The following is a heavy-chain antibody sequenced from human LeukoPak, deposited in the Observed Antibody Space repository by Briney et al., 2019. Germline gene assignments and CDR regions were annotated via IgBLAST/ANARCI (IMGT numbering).Heavy chain of an antibody. V-gene: IGHV3-48*02. CDR1: GFTFSSYS. CDR3: ARDPPFILAAASPY. D-gene: IGHD6-13*01. CDR2: ISSSSSTI. J-gene: IGHJ4*02. Sequence: GGSLRLPCAASGFTFSSYSMNWVRQAPGKGLEWVSYISSSSSTIYYADSVKGRFTISRDNAKNSLYLQMNSLRDEDTAVYYCARDPPFILAAASPYWGQGTLVTVSS.